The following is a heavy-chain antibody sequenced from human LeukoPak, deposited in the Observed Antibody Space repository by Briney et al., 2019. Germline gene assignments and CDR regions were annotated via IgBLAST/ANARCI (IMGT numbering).Heavy chain of an antibody. J-gene: IGHJ5*02. CDR3: AREDSGSYGPWFDP. CDR1: GFTFSSYS. Sequence: GGSLRLSCAASGFTFSSYSMNWVRQAPGKGLEWVSYISSSSSTIYYADSVKGRFTISRDNAKNSLYLQMNSLRAEDTAVYYCAREDSGSYGPWFDPWGQGTLVTVSS. CDR2: ISSSSSTI. V-gene: IGHV3-48*01. D-gene: IGHD1-26*01.